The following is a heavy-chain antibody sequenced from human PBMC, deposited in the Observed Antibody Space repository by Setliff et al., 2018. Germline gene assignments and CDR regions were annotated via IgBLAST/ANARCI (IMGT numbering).Heavy chain of an antibody. CDR2: IIPIFGTA. CDR3: ARSTYIRSPIDY. J-gene: IGHJ4*02. D-gene: IGHD6-13*01. Sequence: GASVKVSCKASGGTFSSYAISWVRQAPGQGLEWMGGIIPIFGTANYAQKFQGRVTITTDESTSTAYMELSSLRSQDTAAYYCARSTYIRSPIDYWGQGTLVTVSS. CDR1: GGTFSSYA. V-gene: IGHV1-69*05.